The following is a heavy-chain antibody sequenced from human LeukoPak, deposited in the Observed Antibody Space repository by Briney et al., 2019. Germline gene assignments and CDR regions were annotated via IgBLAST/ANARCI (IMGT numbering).Heavy chain of an antibody. CDR3: AREGGPYRPLDY. J-gene: IGHJ4*02. V-gene: IGHV4-39*02. CDR2: IYYSGST. CDR1: GGSISSSSYY. Sequence: SETLSLTCTVSGGSISSSSYYWGWIRQPPGKGLEWIGSIYYSGSTYYNPSLKSRVTISVDTSKNQFSLKLSSVTAADTAVYYCAREGGPYRPLDYSGQGTLVTVSS.